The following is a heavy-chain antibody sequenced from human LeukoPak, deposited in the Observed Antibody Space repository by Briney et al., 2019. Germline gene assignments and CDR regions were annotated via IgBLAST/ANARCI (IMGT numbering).Heavy chain of an antibody. J-gene: IGHJ5*02. CDR2: VYHSGST. CDR3: ARHNYYHFWSTLNWFDP. CDR1: GSSISDNYY. D-gene: IGHD3-3*01. V-gene: IGHV4-38-2*02. Sequence: PSETLSLTCTIFGSSISDNYYWGWIRRPPGKGLEWIGSVYHSGSTYYNPSLKSRVTLSVDTSNNPFSLKLRSVTAADTAVYYCARHNYYHFWSTLNWFDPWGQGTLVTVSS.